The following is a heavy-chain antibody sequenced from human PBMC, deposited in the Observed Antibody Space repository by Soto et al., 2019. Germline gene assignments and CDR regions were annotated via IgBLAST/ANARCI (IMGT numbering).Heavy chain of an antibody. D-gene: IGHD3-16*01. J-gene: IGHJ5*02. CDR2: INPRGGST. V-gene: IGHV1-46*01. CDR1: GYTFTSYY. Sequence: QVQLVQSGAEVKKPGASVKVSCKASGYTFTSYYMHWVRQAPGQGLEWMGIINPRGGSTSYAQKCQGRVTXXRXTXXSTVYMELSSLRSEDTAVYYCARLGINGMGDWFDPWGQGTLVTVSS. CDR3: ARLGINGMGDWFDP.